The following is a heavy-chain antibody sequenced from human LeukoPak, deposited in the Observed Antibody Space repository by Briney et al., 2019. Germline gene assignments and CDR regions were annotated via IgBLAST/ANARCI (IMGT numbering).Heavy chain of an antibody. CDR1: GGSISSYY. Sequence: SETLSLTCTVSGGSISSYYWSWIRQPPGKGLEWIGYIYYSGSTNYNPSLKSRVTISVDTSKNQFSLKLSSVTAADTAVYYCARMGPVVAATYFQHWGQGTLVTVSS. CDR2: IYYSGST. D-gene: IGHD2-15*01. CDR3: ARMGPVVAATYFQH. V-gene: IGHV4-59*08. J-gene: IGHJ1*01.